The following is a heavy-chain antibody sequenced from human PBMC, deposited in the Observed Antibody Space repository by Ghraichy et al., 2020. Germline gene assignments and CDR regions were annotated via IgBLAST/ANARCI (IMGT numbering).Heavy chain of an antibody. CDR2: INPNSGGT. D-gene: IGHD3-22*01. J-gene: IGHJ4*02. V-gene: IGHV1-2*02. CDR3: AREAYDSSGYQ. CDR1: GYTFTGYY. Sequence: ASVKVSCKASGYTFTGYYMHWVRQAPGQGLEWMGWINPNSGGTNYAQKCQGRVTMTRDTSISTAYMELSRLRTDDTAVYYCAREAYDSSGYQWGQGTLVTVSS.